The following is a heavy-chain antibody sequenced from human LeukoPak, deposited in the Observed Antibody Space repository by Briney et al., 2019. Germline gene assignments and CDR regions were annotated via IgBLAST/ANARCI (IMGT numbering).Heavy chain of an antibody. CDR3: ARDLNGDYGGWFDP. D-gene: IGHD4-17*01. Sequence: GGSLRLSCAASGFTFSSYTMNWVRQAPGKGLEWVSYISSSSSTIHYADSVKGRFTISRDNAKKSLYLQMNSLRDEDTAVYYCARDLNGDYGGWFDPWGQGTLVTVSS. J-gene: IGHJ5*02. V-gene: IGHV3-48*02. CDR2: ISSSSSTI. CDR1: GFTFSSYT.